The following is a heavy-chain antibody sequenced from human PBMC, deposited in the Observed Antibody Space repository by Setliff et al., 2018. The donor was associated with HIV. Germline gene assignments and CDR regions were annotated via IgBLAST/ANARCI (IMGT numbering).Heavy chain of an antibody. V-gene: IGHV4-34*01. D-gene: IGHD6-6*01. J-gene: IGHJ2*01. CDR1: GGSFSGYY. CDR2: INHTGST. Sequence: SETLSLTCAVYGGSFSGYYWSWIRQPPGKGLEWIGEINHTGSTNYNPSLKSRVTISRDTSKNQFSLKLTSVTAADTAVYYCARGSGIAARRGNWYFDLWGRGTLVTVSS. CDR3: ARGSGIAARRGNWYFDL.